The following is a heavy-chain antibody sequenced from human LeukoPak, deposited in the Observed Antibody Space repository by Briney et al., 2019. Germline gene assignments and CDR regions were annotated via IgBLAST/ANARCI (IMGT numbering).Heavy chain of an antibody. CDR2: ISGSGGST. CDR3: AKVTKYYYDSSGYYPYYFDY. CDR1: GFTFSSYA. V-gene: IGHV3-23*01. D-gene: IGHD3-22*01. J-gene: IGHJ4*02. Sequence: GGSLRLSCAASGFTFSSYAMSWVRQAPGKGPEWVSAISGSGGSTYYADSVKGRFTISRDNSKNTLYLQMNSLRAEDTAVYYCAKVTKYYYDSSGYYPYYFDYWGQGTLVTVSS.